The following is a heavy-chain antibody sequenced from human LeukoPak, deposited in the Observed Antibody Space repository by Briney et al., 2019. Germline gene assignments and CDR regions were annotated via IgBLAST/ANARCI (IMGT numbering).Heavy chain of an antibody. V-gene: IGHV3-7*01. J-gene: IGHJ4*02. CDR1: GFPFAPFW. D-gene: IGHD6-19*01. Sequence: GGSLRLSCAASGFPFAPFWMTWVRQAPGKGPEFVATMNRDGSEVAYGNSVRGRFTISGDNAKNSLYLQMYSLRAEDTAVYYCARETGWRRVDYWGQGTLVTVSS. CDR3: ARETGWRRVDY. CDR2: MNRDGSEV.